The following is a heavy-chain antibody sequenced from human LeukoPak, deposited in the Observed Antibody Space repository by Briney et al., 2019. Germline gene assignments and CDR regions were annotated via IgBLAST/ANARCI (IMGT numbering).Heavy chain of an antibody. CDR1: GYTLTELS. CDR3: ATRPRDYYYYGMDV. CDR2: FDPEDGET. J-gene: IGHJ6*02. V-gene: IGHV1-24*01. Sequence: VASVKVSCKVSGYTLTELSMHWVRQAPGKGLEWMGGFDPEDGETIYAQKFQGRVTMTEDTSTDTAYMELSSLRSEDTAVYYCATRPRDYYYYGMDVWGQGTTVTVSS.